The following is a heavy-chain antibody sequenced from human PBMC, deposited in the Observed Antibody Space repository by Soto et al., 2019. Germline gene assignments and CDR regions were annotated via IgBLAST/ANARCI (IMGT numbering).Heavy chain of an antibody. Sequence: QVQLVQSGAEVKKPGASVKVSCKASGYTFTSYGISWVRQAPGQGLEWMGWISAYNGNTNYAQKLQGRVTMTTDTATSTAYMELRSLRSDDTAVYYCARSHLSGSYFPGGSGGNYYYYYGMDVWGQGTTVTVSS. V-gene: IGHV1-18*01. D-gene: IGHD1-26*01. CDR2: ISAYNGNT. CDR1: GYTFTSYG. J-gene: IGHJ6*02. CDR3: ARSHLSGSYFPGGSGGNYYYYYGMDV.